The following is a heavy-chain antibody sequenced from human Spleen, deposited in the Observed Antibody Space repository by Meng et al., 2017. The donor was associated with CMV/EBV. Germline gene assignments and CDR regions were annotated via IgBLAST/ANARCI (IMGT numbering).Heavy chain of an antibody. CDR3: AKDPAALRFLEKYYFDF. D-gene: IGHD3-3*01. Sequence: GGSLRLSCAASGFTFSSYGMHWVRQAPGKGLEWVAFIRFDGNNKYYADFLKGRFTISRDNSKNTLYLQMNSLRAEDTAVYYCAKDPAALRFLEKYYFDFWGQGTPVTVSS. CDR1: GFTFSSYG. CDR2: IRFDGNNK. J-gene: IGHJ4*02. V-gene: IGHV3-30*02.